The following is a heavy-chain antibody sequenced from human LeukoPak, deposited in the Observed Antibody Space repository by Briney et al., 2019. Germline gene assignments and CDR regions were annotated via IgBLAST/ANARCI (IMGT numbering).Heavy chain of an antibody. D-gene: IGHD5-12*01. CDR2: ISSNGGST. CDR1: GFTFSSYA. CDR3: ARVGYSGYEYFDY. J-gene: IGHJ4*02. Sequence: PGGSLRLSCAASGFTFSSYAMHWVRQAPGKGLEYVPAISSNGGSTYYANSVKGRFTISRDNSKNTLYLQMGSLRAEDMAVYYCARVGYSGYEYFDYWGQGTLVTVSS. V-gene: IGHV3-64*01.